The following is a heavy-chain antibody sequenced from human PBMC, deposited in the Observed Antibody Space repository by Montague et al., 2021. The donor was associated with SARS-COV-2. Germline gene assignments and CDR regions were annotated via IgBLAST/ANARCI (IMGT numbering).Heavy chain of an antibody. V-gene: IGHV3-30-3*01. D-gene: IGHD4-11*01. CDR1: GFTFSSYA. Sequence: SLRLSCAASGFTFSSYAMHWVRQAPGKGLEWVAVISYDGINKYYADSVKGRFTISRDNSKNTLYLQMNNLRGEDTAVYYCATDPDDYSYYGAFDYWGQGTLVTVSS. CDR2: ISYDGINK. CDR3: ATDPDDYSYYGAFDY. J-gene: IGHJ4*02.